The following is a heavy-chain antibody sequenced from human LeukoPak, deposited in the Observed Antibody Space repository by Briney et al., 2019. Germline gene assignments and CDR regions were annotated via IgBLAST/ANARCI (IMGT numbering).Heavy chain of an antibody. CDR1: GFSFSSYS. D-gene: IGHD2-15*01. Sequence: GGSLRLSCAASGFSFSSYSMNWVRQAPGKGPEWVSSISGSSRYIYYADSVKGRFTISRDNAKNSLYLQMSSLGAEDTAVYYCARVISGGSEDYWGQGTLVIVSS. V-gene: IGHV3-21*01. J-gene: IGHJ4*02. CDR2: ISGSSRYI. CDR3: ARVISGGSEDY.